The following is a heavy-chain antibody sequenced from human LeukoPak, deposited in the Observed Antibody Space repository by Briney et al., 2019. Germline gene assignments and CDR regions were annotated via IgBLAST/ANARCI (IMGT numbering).Heavy chain of an antibody. CDR2: INHSGST. CDR1: GGSFSGYY. D-gene: IGHD2-2*01. V-gene: IGHV4-34*01. Sequence: SETLSLTCAVYGGSFSGYYWSWIRQPPGKGLEWIGEINHSGSTNYNPSLKSRVTISVDTSKNQFSLKLSSVTAADTAVYYCARWDCSSTSCHNYYYYSMDVWGQGTTVTVSS. CDR3: ARWDCSSTSCHNYYYYSMDV. J-gene: IGHJ6*02.